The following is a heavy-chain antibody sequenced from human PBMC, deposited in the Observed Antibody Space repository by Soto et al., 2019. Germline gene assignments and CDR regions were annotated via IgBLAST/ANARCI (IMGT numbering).Heavy chain of an antibody. D-gene: IGHD3-10*01. CDR1: GFTFSGSA. CDR2: IRSKANSYAT. Sequence: EVQLVESGGGLVQPGGSLKLSCAASGFTFSGSAMHWVRQASGKGLEWVGRIRSKANSYATAYAASVKGRFTISRDDSKNTAYLQMNSLKTEDTAVYYCTRPEDPFGEETGYYYYGMDVWGQGTTVTVSS. V-gene: IGHV3-73*02. J-gene: IGHJ6*02. CDR3: TRPEDPFGEETGYYYYGMDV.